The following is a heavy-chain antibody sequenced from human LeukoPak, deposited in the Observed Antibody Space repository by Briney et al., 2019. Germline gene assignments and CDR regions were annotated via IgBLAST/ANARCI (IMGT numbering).Heavy chain of an antibody. CDR3: VRVAYGDYYFDY. Sequence: ASETLSLTCAVYGGSFSGYFWSWIRQPAGKGLEWIGRIYFSGSTNYNPSLKSRVTMSVDTSKNQFSLRLSPVTAADTAVYYCVRVAYGDYYFDYWGQGTLVTVSS. D-gene: IGHD4-17*01. CDR2: IYFSGST. CDR1: GGSFSGYF. J-gene: IGHJ4*02. V-gene: IGHV4-59*10.